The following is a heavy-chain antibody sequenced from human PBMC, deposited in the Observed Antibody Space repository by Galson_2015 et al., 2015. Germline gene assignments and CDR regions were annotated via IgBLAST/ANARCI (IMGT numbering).Heavy chain of an antibody. V-gene: IGHV1-3*01. CDR2: INAGNGNT. CDR1: GYTFTSYA. Sequence: SVKVSCKASGYTFTSYAMHWVRQAPGQRLEWMGWINAGNGNTKYSQKFQGRVTITRDTSASTAYMELSSLRSEDTAVYYCARDLSSVPAARRTYYYYGMDVWGQGTTVTVSS. CDR3: ARDLSSVPAARRTYYYYGMDV. J-gene: IGHJ6*02. D-gene: IGHD2-2*01.